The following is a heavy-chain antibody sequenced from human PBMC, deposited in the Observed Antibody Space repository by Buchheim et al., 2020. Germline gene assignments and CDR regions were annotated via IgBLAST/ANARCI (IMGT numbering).Heavy chain of an antibody. J-gene: IGHJ4*02. D-gene: IGHD2-15*01. CDR3: ASDLAGGGLDY. CDR2: ISDDSTRT. Sequence: QVQLVESGGGVVQPGRSLRLSCAASGISFSRYSMHWVRQAPGMGLEWVAVISDDSTRTNYADSVRGRFTISRANSRNTLYLQMGSLRLDDTAVFYCASDLAGGGLDYWGQGTL. V-gene: IGHV3-30*04. CDR1: GISFSRYS.